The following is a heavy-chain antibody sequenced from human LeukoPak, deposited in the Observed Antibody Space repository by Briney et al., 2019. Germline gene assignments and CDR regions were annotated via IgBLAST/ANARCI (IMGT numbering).Heavy chain of an antibody. J-gene: IGHJ4*02. Sequence: GGSLRLSCAASGFTFSSYSMNWVRQAPGKGLEWVSSISSSSSYIYYADSVKGRFTISRDNAKNSLYLQMNSLRAEDTAVYYCARDGYYYDSSGYVVDYWGQGTLVTVSS. CDR1: GFTFSSYS. CDR2: ISSSSSYI. CDR3: ARDGYYYDSSGYVVDY. V-gene: IGHV3-21*01. D-gene: IGHD3-22*01.